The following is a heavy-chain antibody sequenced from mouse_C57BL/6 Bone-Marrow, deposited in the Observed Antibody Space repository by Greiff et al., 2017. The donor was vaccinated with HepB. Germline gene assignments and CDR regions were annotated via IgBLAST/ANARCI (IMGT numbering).Heavy chain of an antibody. CDR2: ISYDGSN. Sequence: EVKLQQSGPGLVKPSQSLSLTCSVTGYSITSGYYWNWIRQFPGNKLEWMGYISYDGSNNYNPSLKNRISITRDTSKNQFFLKLNSVTTEDTATYYCARTEAFSIYFDYWGQGTTLTVSS. CDR1: GYSITSGYY. D-gene: IGHD2-10*02. J-gene: IGHJ2*01. V-gene: IGHV3-6*01. CDR3: ARTEAFSIYFDY.